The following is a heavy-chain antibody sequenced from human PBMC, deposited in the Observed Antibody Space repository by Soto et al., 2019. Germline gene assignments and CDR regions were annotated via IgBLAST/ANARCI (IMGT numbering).Heavy chain of an antibody. CDR3: ARVAKGDIVVVPAAMELGFDY. V-gene: IGHV4-34*01. CDR2: INHSGST. D-gene: IGHD2-2*01. J-gene: IGHJ4*02. Sequence: TSETLSLTCAVYGGSFSGYYWSWIRQPPGKGLEWIGEINHSGSTNYNPSLKSRVTISVDTSKNQFSLKLSSVTAADTAVYYCARVAKGDIVVVPAAMELGFDYWGQGTLVTVSS. CDR1: GGSFSGYY.